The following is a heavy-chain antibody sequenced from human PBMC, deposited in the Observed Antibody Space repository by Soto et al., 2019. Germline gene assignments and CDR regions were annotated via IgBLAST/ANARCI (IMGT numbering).Heavy chain of an antibody. Sequence: GESLKIFCKGSGYSFTSYWISWVRQMPGKGLEWMGRIDPSDSYTNYSPSFQGHVTISADKSISTAYLQWSSLKASDTAMYYCARQVAEAAAEAFDIWGQGTMVTVSS. J-gene: IGHJ3*02. CDR2: IDPSDSYT. D-gene: IGHD6-13*01. V-gene: IGHV5-10-1*01. CDR3: ARQVAEAAAEAFDI. CDR1: GYSFTSYW.